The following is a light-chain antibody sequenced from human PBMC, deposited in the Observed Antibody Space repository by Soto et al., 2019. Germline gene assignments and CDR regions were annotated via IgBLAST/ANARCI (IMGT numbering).Light chain of an antibody. V-gene: IGKV1-39*01. CDR3: QQSYTSPRP. CDR1: QTIGTY. Sequence: DSQMTQSPPSLSASVGDRVTITCRASQTIGTYLNWYQKKPEKPPKLLIYDASNLQTGVPSRFSGRGSGAEFALPISSLHPEDFAPYYCQQSYTSPRPFGQGTNLDIK. J-gene: IGKJ2*01. CDR2: DAS.